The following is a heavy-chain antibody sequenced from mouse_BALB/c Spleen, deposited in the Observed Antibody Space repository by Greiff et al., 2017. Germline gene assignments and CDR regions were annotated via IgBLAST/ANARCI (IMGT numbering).Heavy chain of an antibody. Sequence: EVQRVESGGGLVQPGGSRKLSCAASGFTFSSFGMHWVRQAPEKGLEWVAYISSGSSTIYYADTVKGRFTISRDNPKNTLFLQMTSLRSEDTAMYYCARGLNSLAYWGQGTLVTVSA. CDR3: ARGLNSLAY. V-gene: IGHV5-17*02. J-gene: IGHJ3*01. CDR2: ISSGSSTI. CDR1: GFTFSSFG. D-gene: IGHD2-12*01.